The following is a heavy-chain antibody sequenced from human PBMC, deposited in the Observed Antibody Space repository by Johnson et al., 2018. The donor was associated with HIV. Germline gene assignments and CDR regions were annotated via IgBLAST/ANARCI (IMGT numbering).Heavy chain of an antibody. D-gene: IGHD6-19*01. J-gene: IGHJ3*02. Sequence: VQLVESGGGVVPPGRSLRLSCAASGFTFADYAMHWVRQAPGKGLEWVSGISWNSGSIGYADSVKGRFTISRDNAKNSLYLQMNSLRAEDTALYYCANEAVDSGAFDIWGQGTMVTVSS. V-gene: IGHV3-9*01. CDR2: ISWNSGSI. CDR1: GFTFADYA. CDR3: ANEAVDSGAFDI.